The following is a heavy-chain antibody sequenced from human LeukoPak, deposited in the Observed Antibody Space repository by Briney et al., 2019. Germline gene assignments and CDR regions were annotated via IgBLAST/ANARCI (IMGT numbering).Heavy chain of an antibody. Sequence: PSETLSLTCAGSGGCISRCKWWSRVRQPPGKGLEWIGEIYHSGSTNYNPSLKSRVTISVDKSKNQFSLKLSSVTAADTAVYYWERGGSAIAVAGTGWFDPWGQGTLVTVSS. CDR1: GGCISRCKW. CDR3: ERGGSAIAVAGTGWFDP. D-gene: IGHD6-19*01. V-gene: IGHV4-4*02. CDR2: IYHSGST. J-gene: IGHJ5*02.